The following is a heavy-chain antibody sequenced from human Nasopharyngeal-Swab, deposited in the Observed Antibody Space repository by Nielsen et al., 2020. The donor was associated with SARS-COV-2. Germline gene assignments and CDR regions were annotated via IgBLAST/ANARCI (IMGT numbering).Heavy chain of an antibody. J-gene: IGHJ4*02. Sequence: SEPLSLTCTVSGGSISSYYWSWIRQPPGKGLEWIGYIYYSGSTNYNPSLKSRVTISVDTSKNQFSLKLSSVTAADTAVYYYARGAWGRDGYNLFDYWGQGTLVTVSS. CDR1: GGSISSYY. CDR2: IYYSGST. CDR3: ARGAWGRDGYNLFDY. D-gene: IGHD5-24*01. V-gene: IGHV4-59*01.